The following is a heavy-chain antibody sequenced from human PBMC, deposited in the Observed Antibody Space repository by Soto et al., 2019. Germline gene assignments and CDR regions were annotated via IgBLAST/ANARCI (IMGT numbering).Heavy chain of an antibody. Sequence: GGSLRLSCAASGFTFSSYAMSWVRQAPGKGLEWVSAISGSGGSTYYADSVKDRFTISRDNSKNTLYLQMNSLRAEDTAVYYCAKVPYSSGWYGSDYWGQGTLVTVSS. CDR3: AKVPYSSGWYGSDY. CDR2: ISGSGGST. D-gene: IGHD6-19*01. V-gene: IGHV3-23*01. CDR1: GFTFSSYA. J-gene: IGHJ4*02.